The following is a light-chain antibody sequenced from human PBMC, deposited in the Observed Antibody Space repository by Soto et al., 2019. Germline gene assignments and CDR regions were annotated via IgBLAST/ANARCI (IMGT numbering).Light chain of an antibody. Sequence: EIVLTQSPGTLSLSPGERATLSCRASQSVSSNYLAWYQQKPGQAPRLLIYGASSRATGIPDRFSGSGSETDFTLTISRLEPEDFAVSYCQQYGSSPGTFGQGTQVEIK. CDR1: QSVSSNY. V-gene: IGKV3-20*01. J-gene: IGKJ1*01. CDR3: QQYGSSPGT. CDR2: GAS.